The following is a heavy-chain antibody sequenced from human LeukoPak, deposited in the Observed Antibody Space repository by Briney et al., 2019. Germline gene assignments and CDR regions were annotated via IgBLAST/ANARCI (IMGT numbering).Heavy chain of an antibody. J-gene: IGHJ4*02. D-gene: IGHD6-19*01. Sequence: SETLSLTCAVSGDSIVSGRWWGWVRQPPGKGLEWIGESHHNGISNYNPSLKSRVTMSLDKSKNQFSLKLTSVTAADTAMYYCARLHSSGFGALESWGQGSLVTVSS. CDR1: GDSIVSGRW. V-gene: IGHV4-4*02. CDR3: ARLHSSGFGALES. CDR2: SHHNGIS.